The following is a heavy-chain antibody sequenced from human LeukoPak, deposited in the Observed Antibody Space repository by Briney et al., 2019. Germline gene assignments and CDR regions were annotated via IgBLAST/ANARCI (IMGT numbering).Heavy chain of an antibody. CDR3: ARDLTVTTGGFAY. D-gene: IGHD4-17*01. V-gene: IGHV3-7*01. CDR1: GFTFSKYC. Sequence: PGGSLRLSCAASGFTFSKYCMTWVRQAPGKGLEWVANIKEDGSEKYYLDSVKGRFTVSRDNAKNSLYLEMNSLRAEDTALYYCARDLTVTTGGFAYWGQGTLVTVSS. CDR2: IKEDGSEK. J-gene: IGHJ4*02.